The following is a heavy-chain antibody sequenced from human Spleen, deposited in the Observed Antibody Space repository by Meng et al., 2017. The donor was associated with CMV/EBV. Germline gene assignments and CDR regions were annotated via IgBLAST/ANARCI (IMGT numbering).Heavy chain of an antibody. CDR2: IRYDGSNK. J-gene: IGHJ4*02. CDR3: ATRNGGSLDY. V-gene: IGHV3-30*02. CDR1: GFSLSNYG. Sequence: LSCAASGFSLSNYGMHWVRQAPGKGLEWVAFIRYDGSNKYHADSVEGRFTISRDNSKNTLYLQMSSLRAEDTALYYCATRNGGSLDYWGQGTLVTVSS. D-gene: IGHD3-10*01.